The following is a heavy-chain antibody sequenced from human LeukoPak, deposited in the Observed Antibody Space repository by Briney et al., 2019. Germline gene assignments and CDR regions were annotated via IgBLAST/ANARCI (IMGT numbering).Heavy chain of an antibody. V-gene: IGHV4-39*01. J-gene: IGHJ4*02. CDR2: IYYSGTP. D-gene: IGHD5-18*01. Sequence: SETLSLTCSVSGGSISSRSYYWGWIRQPPGKGPEWIGSIYYSGTPYYNPSLKSRLTISVDTSKNQFSLKLTSVTAADTAVYYFATESWIQGEDYWGQGTLVTVSS. CDR3: ATESWIQGEDY. CDR1: GGSISSRSYY.